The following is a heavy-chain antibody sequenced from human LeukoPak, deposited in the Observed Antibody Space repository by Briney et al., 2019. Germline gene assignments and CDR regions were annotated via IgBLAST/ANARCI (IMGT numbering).Heavy chain of an antibody. V-gene: IGHV1-2*02. Sequence: ASVKVSCKASGYTFTGHYMHWVRQAPGQGLEWMGWINPNSGGTNYAQKFQGRVTMTRDTSISTAYMELSRLRSDDTAVYYCARRGGGCVGGYCYFMFDYWGQGTLVTVSS. CDR1: GYTFTGHY. CDR2: INPNSGGT. CDR3: ARRGGGCVGGYCYFMFDY. J-gene: IGHJ4*02. D-gene: IGHD2-21*02.